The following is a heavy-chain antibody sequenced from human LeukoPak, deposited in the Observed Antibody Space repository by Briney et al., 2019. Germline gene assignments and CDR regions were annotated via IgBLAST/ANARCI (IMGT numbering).Heavy chain of an antibody. CDR2: ISGSGDST. Sequence: GRSLRLSCAASGFTFSSYTMTWVRQAPGKGLEWVSGISGSGDSTYYADSVKGRFTISRDNSKNTLHLQMNSLRAEDTAVYYCAKDQTPYYWGQGTLVTVSS. V-gene: IGHV3-23*01. CDR3: AKDQTPYY. J-gene: IGHJ4*02. CDR1: GFTFSSYT.